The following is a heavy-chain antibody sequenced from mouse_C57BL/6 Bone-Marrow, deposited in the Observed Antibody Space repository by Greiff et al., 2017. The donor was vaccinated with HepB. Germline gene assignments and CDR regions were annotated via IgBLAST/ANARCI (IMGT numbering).Heavy chain of an antibody. Sequence: QVQLQQPGAELVKPGASVKLSCKASGYTFTSYWMHWVKQRPGRGLEWIGRIDPKSGGTKYNEKFKSKATLTVDKPSSTAYMQLSSLTSEDSAVYYCARSGYGSTDWYFDVWGTGTTVTVSS. CDR2: IDPKSGGT. CDR1: GYTFTSYW. CDR3: ARSGYGSTDWYFDV. J-gene: IGHJ1*03. V-gene: IGHV1-72*01. D-gene: IGHD1-1*01.